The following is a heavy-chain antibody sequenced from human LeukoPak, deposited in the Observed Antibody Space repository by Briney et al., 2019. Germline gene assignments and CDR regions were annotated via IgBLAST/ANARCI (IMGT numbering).Heavy chain of an antibody. CDR1: GGSFSGYY. Sequence: SETLSLTCAVYGGSFSGYYWSWIRQPPGKGLEWIGEINHSGSTNYNPSLKSRVTISVDTSKNQFSLKLSSVTAADTAVYYCARDGRRLGFVVVPAAYFDYWGQGTLVTVSS. CDR2: INHSGST. CDR3: ARDGRRLGFVVVPAAYFDY. J-gene: IGHJ4*02. D-gene: IGHD2-2*01. V-gene: IGHV4-34*01.